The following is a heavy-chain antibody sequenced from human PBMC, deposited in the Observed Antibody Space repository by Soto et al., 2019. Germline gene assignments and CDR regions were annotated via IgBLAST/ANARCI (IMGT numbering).Heavy chain of an antibody. CDR1: GYTFTSYY. Sequence: ASVKVSCKASGYTFTSYYMHWVRQAPGQGLEWMGIINPSGGSTSYAQKFQGSVTMTRETSTSTAYKELSSTRPRDTDVYYCARVRRSSGYYYGYWGQGTPVTVSS. D-gene: IGHD3-22*01. CDR3: ARVRRSSGYYYGY. V-gene: IGHV1-46*01. CDR2: INPSGGST. J-gene: IGHJ4*02.